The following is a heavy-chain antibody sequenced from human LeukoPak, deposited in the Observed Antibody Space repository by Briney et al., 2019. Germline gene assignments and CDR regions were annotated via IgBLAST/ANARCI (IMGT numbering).Heavy chain of an antibody. Sequence: SVKVSCKASGYTFTSYGISWVRQAPGQGLEWMGGIIPIFGTANYAQKFQGRVTITADESTSTAYMELSSLRSEDTAVYYCARDRYQRWFGERTLDYWGQGTLVTVSS. J-gene: IGHJ4*02. CDR1: GYTFTSYG. CDR2: IIPIFGTA. V-gene: IGHV1-69*13. CDR3: ARDRYQRWFGERTLDY. D-gene: IGHD3-10*01.